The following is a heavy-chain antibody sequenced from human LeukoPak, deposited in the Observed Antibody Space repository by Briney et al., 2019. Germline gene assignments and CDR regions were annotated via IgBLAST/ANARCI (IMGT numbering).Heavy chain of an antibody. Sequence: GRSLRLSCAASGFTFSSYGMHWVRQAPGKGLEWVAVIWYGGSNKYYADSVKGRFTISRDNSKNTLYLQMNSLRAEDTAVYYCAKDWGYGGNSRAFDIWGQGTMVTVSS. CDR1: GFTFSSYG. D-gene: IGHD4-23*01. CDR2: IWYGGSNK. V-gene: IGHV3-30*18. CDR3: AKDWGYGGNSRAFDI. J-gene: IGHJ3*02.